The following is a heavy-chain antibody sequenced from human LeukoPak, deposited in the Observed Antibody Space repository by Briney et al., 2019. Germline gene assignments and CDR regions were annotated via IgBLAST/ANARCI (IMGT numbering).Heavy chain of an antibody. Sequence: SGTLSLTCAVSGGSISTNNWWSWVRQPPGKGLEWIGELYHTGSTNYNPSLKSRVTISVDKSENEFSLKLSSVTAADTAVYYCARLGPAAGTSFDYWGQGTLVTVSS. CDR3: ARLGPAAGTSFDY. CDR1: GGSISTNNW. D-gene: IGHD6-13*01. CDR2: LYHTGST. J-gene: IGHJ4*02. V-gene: IGHV4-4*02.